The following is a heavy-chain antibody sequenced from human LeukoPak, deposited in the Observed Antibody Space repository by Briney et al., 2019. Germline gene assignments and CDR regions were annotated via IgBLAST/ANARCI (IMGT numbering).Heavy chain of an antibody. CDR2: INHSGST. CDR3: ARQWDTSGYHEYFQY. CDR1: GGSFSGYY. D-gene: IGHD3-22*01. Sequence: KPSETLSLTCAVYGGSFSGYYWSWIRQPPGKGLEWIGEINHSGSTNYNPSLKSRVTISVDTSKNQFSLKLSSVTAADTAVYYCARQWDTSGYHEYFQYWGQGTLVTVSS. J-gene: IGHJ1*01. V-gene: IGHV4-34*01.